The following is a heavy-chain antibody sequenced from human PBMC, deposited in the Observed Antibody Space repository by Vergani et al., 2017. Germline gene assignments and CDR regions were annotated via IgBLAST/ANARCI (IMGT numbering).Heavy chain of an antibody. Sequence: EVQLVQSGAEVKKPGESLKISCKGSGYSFTSYWIGWVRQMPGKGLEWMGIIYTGDSDTKYSPSFQGQVTISADKSISTAYLQWSSLKASDSAMYYCARHRGYYYDNSNYRYYYYGMDVWGQGTTVIVSS. CDR1: GYSFTSYW. J-gene: IGHJ6*02. V-gene: IGHV5-51*01. CDR3: ARHRGYYYDNSNYRYYYYGMDV. D-gene: IGHD3-22*01. CDR2: IYTGDSDT.